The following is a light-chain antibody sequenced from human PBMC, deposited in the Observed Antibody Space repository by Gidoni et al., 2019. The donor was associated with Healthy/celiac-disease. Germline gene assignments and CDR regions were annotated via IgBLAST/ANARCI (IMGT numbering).Light chain of an antibody. V-gene: IGKV3-20*01. CDR3: QQYGSSPRIFT. J-gene: IGKJ3*01. Sequence: ETVLTQSPGTLSLSPGERATLSCRASQSVSSSYLACYQQKPGQAPRLLIYGASSRATGIPDRFSGSGSGTDFTLTISRLEPEDFAVYYCQQYGSSPRIFTFGPGTKVDIK. CDR2: GAS. CDR1: QSVSSSY.